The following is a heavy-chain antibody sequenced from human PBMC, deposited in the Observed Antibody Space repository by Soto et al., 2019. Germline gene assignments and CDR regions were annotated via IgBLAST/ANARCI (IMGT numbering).Heavy chain of an antibody. J-gene: IGHJ4*02. V-gene: IGHV3-53*04. CDR1: GFTVSSNY. Sequence: GGFLRLSCAASGFTVSSNYMSWVRQAPGKGLEWVSVIYSGGSTYYADSVKGRFTISRHNSKNTLYLQMNSLRAEDTAVYYCAREGGYDILTGYSWYYFDYWGQGTLVTVSS. D-gene: IGHD3-9*01. CDR3: AREGGYDILTGYSWYYFDY. CDR2: IYSGGST.